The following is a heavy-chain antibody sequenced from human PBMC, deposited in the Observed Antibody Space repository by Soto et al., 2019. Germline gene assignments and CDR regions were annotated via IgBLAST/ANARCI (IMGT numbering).Heavy chain of an antibody. CDR2: IDWDDDK. CDR3: ARLAAGDYYYGMDV. Sequence: SGPTLVNPTQTLTLTCTFSGFSLSTSGMCVSWIRPPPGKALEWLALIDWDDDKYYSTSLKTRLTISKDTSKNQVVLTMTNMDPVDTATYYCARLAAGDYYYGMDVWGQGTTVTVSS. CDR1: GFSLSTSGMC. J-gene: IGHJ6*02. D-gene: IGHD6-13*01. V-gene: IGHV2-70*01.